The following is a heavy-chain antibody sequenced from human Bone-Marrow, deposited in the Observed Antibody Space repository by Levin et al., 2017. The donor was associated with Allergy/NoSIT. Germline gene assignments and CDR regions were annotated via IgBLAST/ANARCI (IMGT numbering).Heavy chain of an antibody. CDR2: IRDKANSYAT. CDR1: GFAFSGSA. CDR3: GYDLWSVWIDMDV. J-gene: IGHJ6*02. Sequence: GESLKISCAASGFAFSGSAIHWVRQASGQGLEWVGRIRDKANSYATAYAASVKGRFTVSRDDSKNTAYLQMNSLKTEDTAVYYCGYDLWSVWIDMDVWGPGTTVTVAS. V-gene: IGHV3-73*01. D-gene: IGHD3-3*01.